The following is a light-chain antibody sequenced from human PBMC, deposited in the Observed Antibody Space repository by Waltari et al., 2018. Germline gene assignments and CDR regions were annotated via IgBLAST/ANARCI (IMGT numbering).Light chain of an antibody. CDR3: QLWDIHSDHYI. CDR1: KIGSEV. Sequence: SYDLTHSPSLPVSPGQTARIPCGGDKIGSEVVNWYQQKPPQAPVLGVYGDIERPSGIPERFSGSKSGNTATLTITRVAAGDEADYYCQLWDIHSDHYIFGPGT. V-gene: IGLV3-21*02. J-gene: IGLJ1*01. CDR2: GDI.